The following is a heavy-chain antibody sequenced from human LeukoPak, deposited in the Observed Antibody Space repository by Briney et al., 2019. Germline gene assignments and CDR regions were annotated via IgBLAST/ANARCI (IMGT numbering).Heavy chain of an antibody. D-gene: IGHD3-3*01. CDR2: IYYSGST. CDR3: ARHGGFWDFH. CDR1: GGSINSSNYY. J-gene: IGHJ4*02. Sequence: SETLSLTCTVSGGSINSSNYYWAWIRQPPGRGLEWIGTIYYSGSTYYNPSLKSRVTISVDTSKNHFSLKLSSVTAADTAVYYCARHGGFWDFHWGQGTLVTVSS. V-gene: IGHV4-39*01.